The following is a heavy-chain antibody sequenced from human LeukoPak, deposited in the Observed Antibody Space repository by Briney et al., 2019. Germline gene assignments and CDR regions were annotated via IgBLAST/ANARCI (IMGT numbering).Heavy chain of an antibody. D-gene: IGHD3-16*01. CDR3: AKDTASTGGWDFDY. V-gene: IGHV3-23*01. J-gene: IGHJ4*02. CDR1: GFTFSSYA. CDR2: ISGSGGST. Sequence: PGGSLRLSCAASGFTFSSYAMSWVRQAPGKGLEWVSAISGSGGSTYYADSVKGRFTISRDNSKNSLYLQMNSLRAEDTAVYYCAKDTASTGGWDFDYWGQGTLVTVSS.